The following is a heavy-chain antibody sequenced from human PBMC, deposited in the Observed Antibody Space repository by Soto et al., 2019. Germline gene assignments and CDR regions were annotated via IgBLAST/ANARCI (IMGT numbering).Heavy chain of an antibody. J-gene: IGHJ4*02. CDR2: IYYTGIN. CDR1: GGSINNHY. D-gene: IGHD7-27*01. CDR3: ARANWYSEY. V-gene: IGHV4-59*11. Sequence: QVHLQESGPGLVKPSETLSLTCTVSGGSINNHYWSWIRQPPGKGREGMSYIYYTGINNYNPSLESRVTMSTHTSKNRVSMNPTSLTAADAAIYYCARANWYSEYWGQGTLVTFSS.